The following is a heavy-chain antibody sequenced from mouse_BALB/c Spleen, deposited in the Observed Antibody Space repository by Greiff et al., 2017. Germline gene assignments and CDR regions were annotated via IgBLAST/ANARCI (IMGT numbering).Heavy chain of an antibody. D-gene: IGHD2-14*01. V-gene: IGHV1-81*01. Sequence: VQLQQSGPELVKPGASVKMSCKASGYTFTDYVISWVKQRTGQGLEWIGEIYPGSGSTYYNEKFKGKATLTADKSSNTAYMQLSSLTSEDSAVYFCARRAAYRYDWFAYWGQGTLVTVSA. CDR1: GYTFTDYV. J-gene: IGHJ3*01. CDR2: IYPGSGST. CDR3: ARRAAYRYDWFAY.